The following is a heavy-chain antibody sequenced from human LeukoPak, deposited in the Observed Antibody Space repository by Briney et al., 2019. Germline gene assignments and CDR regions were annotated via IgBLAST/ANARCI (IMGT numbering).Heavy chain of an antibody. CDR2: ISTSSSYI. CDR1: GFTFSDYN. Sequence: RPGGSLRLSCAASGFTFSDYNMRWIRQAPGKGLEWVSSISTSSSYIYYADSVKGRFTVSRDNAKNSLYLQMNSLRAEDTAVYYCARGEWSSSPFDYWGQGTLVAVSS. CDR3: ARGEWSSSPFDY. D-gene: IGHD6-6*01. V-gene: IGHV3-21*01. J-gene: IGHJ4*02.